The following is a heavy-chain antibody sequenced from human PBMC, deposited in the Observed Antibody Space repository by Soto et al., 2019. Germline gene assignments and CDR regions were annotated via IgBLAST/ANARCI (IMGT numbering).Heavy chain of an antibody. CDR2: IWYDGSNK. CDR1: GFTFSSYG. Sequence: GGSLRLSCAASGFTFSSYGMHWVRQAPGKGLEWVAVIWYDGSNKYYADSVKGRFTISRDNSKNTLYLQMNSLRAEDTAVYYCARDPVGYGHPPYFDYWGQGTLVTVSS. D-gene: IGHD5-18*01. J-gene: IGHJ4*02. V-gene: IGHV3-33*01. CDR3: ARDPVGYGHPPYFDY.